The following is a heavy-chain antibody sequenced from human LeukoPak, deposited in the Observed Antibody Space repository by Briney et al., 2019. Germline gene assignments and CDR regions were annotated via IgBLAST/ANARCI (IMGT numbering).Heavy chain of an antibody. D-gene: IGHD3-10*01. CDR3: ARLSRGNYGSGSYRWGHFDY. CDR2: IYYSGST. J-gene: IGHJ4*02. CDR1: GGSISSSSHS. V-gene: IGHV4-39*01. Sequence: PSETLSLTCSVSGGSISSSSHSWGWIRQSSGKGLEWIGSIYYSGSTFYNPSLKSRVTISVDTSKNQFSLKLSSVTAVDTAVYYCARLSRGNYGSGSYRWGHFDYWGQGTLVTVSS.